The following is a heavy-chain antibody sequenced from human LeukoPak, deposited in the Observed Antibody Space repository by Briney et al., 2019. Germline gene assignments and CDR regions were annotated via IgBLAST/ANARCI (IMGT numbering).Heavy chain of an antibody. CDR1: GGSISNYF. J-gene: IGHJ6*03. V-gene: IGHV4-59*01. Sequence: SETLSLTCTVSGGSISNYFWSWIRQPPGKGLECIGYIYYSDSTNYNPSLKSRVTVSVDTSKNQFSLKLSSVTAADTAVYYCARDQWAMTFSLYMDVWGKGTTVTISS. CDR2: IYYSDST. D-gene: IGHD2/OR15-2a*01. CDR3: ARDQWAMTFSLYMDV.